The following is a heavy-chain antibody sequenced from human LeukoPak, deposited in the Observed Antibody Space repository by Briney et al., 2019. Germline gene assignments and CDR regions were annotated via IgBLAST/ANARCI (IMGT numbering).Heavy chain of an antibody. CDR1: GGSISSGSYY. J-gene: IGHJ4*02. Sequence: SQTLSLTCTVSGGSISSGSYYWSWIRQPAGKGLEWIGRIYTSGSTNYNPSLKSRVTISVDTSKNQFSLKLSSVTAADTAVYYCATAGRDGYTYSGGGFDYWGQGTLVTVSS. CDR2: IYTSGST. D-gene: IGHD5-24*01. CDR3: ATAGRDGYTYSGGGFDY. V-gene: IGHV4-61*02.